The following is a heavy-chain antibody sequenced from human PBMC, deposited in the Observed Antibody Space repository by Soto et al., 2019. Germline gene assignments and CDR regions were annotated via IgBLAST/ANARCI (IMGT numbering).Heavy chain of an antibody. Sequence: GASVKVSCKASGYTFTGYYMHWVRQAPGQGLEWMGWINPNSGGTNYAQKFQGWVTMTRDTSISTAYMELSRLRSDDTAVYYCARLLTAYSSPWSPLDYWGQGTLVTVSS. V-gene: IGHV1-2*04. D-gene: IGHD6-19*01. CDR2: INPNSGGT. J-gene: IGHJ4*02. CDR1: GYTFTGYY. CDR3: ARLLTAYSSPWSPLDY.